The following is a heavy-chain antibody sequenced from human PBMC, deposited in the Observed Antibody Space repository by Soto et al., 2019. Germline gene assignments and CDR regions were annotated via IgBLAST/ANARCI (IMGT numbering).Heavy chain of an antibody. Sequence: PSETLSLTCTVSGGSIRSDGYYWSWVRQHPGKGLEYTGYIYYSGRTYYNPSLMSRVTISLDTSESQFSLKMTSVTAADTAMYFCTRAERFPSSWFDPWGQGTQVTVSS. V-gene: IGHV4-31*03. CDR1: GGSIRSDGYY. CDR2: IYYSGRT. D-gene: IGHD3-10*01. CDR3: TRAERFPSSWFDP. J-gene: IGHJ5*02.